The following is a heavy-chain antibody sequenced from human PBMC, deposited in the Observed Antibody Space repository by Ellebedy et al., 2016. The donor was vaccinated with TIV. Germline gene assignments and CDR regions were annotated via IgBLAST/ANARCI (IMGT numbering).Heavy chain of an antibody. J-gene: IGHJ6*02. D-gene: IGHD2-21*01. Sequence: AASVKVSCKASGYTFTSYRMHWVRQAPGQGLEWMGIINPSGGSTTYSPKFQGRVTMTRDRSTSTAYMELSSLRSEDTAVYYCARDGTYGMDVWGQGTTVSVSS. V-gene: IGHV1-46*01. CDR3: ARDGTYGMDV. CDR2: INPSGGST. CDR1: GYTFTSYR.